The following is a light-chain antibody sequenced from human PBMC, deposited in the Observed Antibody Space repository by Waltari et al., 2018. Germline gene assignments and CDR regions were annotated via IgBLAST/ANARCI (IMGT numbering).Light chain of an antibody. CDR2: DAF. CDR3: QQRSNWPPYT. CDR1: QSVNSY. V-gene: IGKV3-11*01. Sequence: EIVLTQSPATLSFSPGERAPLSCTASQSVNSYLAWYQQKRGQAPRPLIYDAFNRATGIPARFSGSGSGTDFTLTISSLEPEDFAVYYCQQRSNWPPYTFGHGTKLEIK. J-gene: IGKJ2*01.